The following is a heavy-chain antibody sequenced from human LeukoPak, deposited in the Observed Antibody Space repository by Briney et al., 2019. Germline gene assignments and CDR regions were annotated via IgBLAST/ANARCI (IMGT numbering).Heavy chain of an antibody. J-gene: IGHJ5*02. CDR2: IYYSGST. CDR1: GGSISSSSYY. Sequence: PSETLSLTCTVSGGSISSSSYYWGWIRQPPGKGLEWIGSIYYSGSTYYNPSLKSRVTISVDTSKNQFSLKLSSVTAADTAVYYCARQYYYESSGVDPWGQGTLVTVSS. D-gene: IGHD3-22*01. CDR3: ARQYYYESSGVDP. V-gene: IGHV4-39*01.